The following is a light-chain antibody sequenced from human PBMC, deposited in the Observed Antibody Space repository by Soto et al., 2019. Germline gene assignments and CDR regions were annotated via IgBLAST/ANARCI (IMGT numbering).Light chain of an antibody. J-gene: IGKJ3*01. CDR2: GAS. Sequence: EIVMTQSPATLSVSPGARATLSCRASQSVSTNLAWYPQRPGQPPRVLIYGASTRATGIPARFSGSGYGTEFSLTISSLQSEDFVVYYCQQYHNWPVTFGPGTKVDFK. CDR3: QQYHNWPVT. V-gene: IGKV3-15*01. CDR1: QSVSTN.